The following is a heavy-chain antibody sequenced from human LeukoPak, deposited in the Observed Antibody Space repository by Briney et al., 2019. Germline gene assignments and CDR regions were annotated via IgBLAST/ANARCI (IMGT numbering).Heavy chain of an antibody. CDR3: ARDGPHITKVRGVLEYYYYYMDV. D-gene: IGHD3-10*01. J-gene: IGHJ6*03. CDR2: ISSSGSTI. Sequence: PGGSLRLSCAASGFTFSDYYMSWIRQAPGKGLEWVSYISSSGSTIYYADSVKGRFTISRDNAKNSLYLQMNSLRAEDTAVYYCARDGPHITKVRGVLEYYYYYMDVWGKGTTVTVSS. V-gene: IGHV3-11*01. CDR1: GFTFSDYY.